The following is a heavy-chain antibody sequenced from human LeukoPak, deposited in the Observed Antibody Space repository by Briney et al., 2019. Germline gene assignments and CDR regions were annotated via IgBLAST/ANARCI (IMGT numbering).Heavy chain of an antibody. CDR3: AREVVATAGYDY. J-gene: IGHJ4*02. CDR2: IHFSGST. D-gene: IGHD5-18*01. CDR1: GGSISSNYF. Sequence: PSETLSLTCTVSGGSISSNYFWGWIRQPPGEGLEWIASIHFSGSTYYNPSIKSRVTISVDTSKNQFSLRLTSVTAADTAVYYCAREVVATAGYDYRGQGTLVTVSS. V-gene: IGHV4-39*07.